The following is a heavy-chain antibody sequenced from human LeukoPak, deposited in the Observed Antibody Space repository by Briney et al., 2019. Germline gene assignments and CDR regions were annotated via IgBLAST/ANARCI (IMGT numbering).Heavy chain of an antibody. V-gene: IGHV4-59*01. CDR3: ARDVLAAAGTYDY. Sequence: SETLSLTCTVSGASISGFYRSWIRQPPGKGLEWIGSIYYSGSTNYNPSLKSRVTISADRFKDQLSLKLSSVTAADTAVYFCARDVLAAAGTYDYWGQGTLVTVSS. CDR1: GASISGFY. D-gene: IGHD6-13*01. CDR2: IYYSGST. J-gene: IGHJ4*02.